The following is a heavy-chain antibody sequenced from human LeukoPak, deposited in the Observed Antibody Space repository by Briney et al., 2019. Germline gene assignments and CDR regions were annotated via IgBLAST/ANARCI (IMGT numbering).Heavy chain of an antibody. D-gene: IGHD6-13*01. V-gene: IGHV3-48*04. CDR1: GFTFSTYG. CDR3: ARDLGSSWTGLDY. CDR2: ISSSSSTI. Sequence: GGSLRLSCAASGFTFSTYGMNWVRQAPGKGLEWVSYISSSSSTIYYADSVKGRFTISRDNAKNSLYLQMNSLRAEDTAVYYCARDLGSSWTGLDYWGQGTLVTVSS. J-gene: IGHJ4*02.